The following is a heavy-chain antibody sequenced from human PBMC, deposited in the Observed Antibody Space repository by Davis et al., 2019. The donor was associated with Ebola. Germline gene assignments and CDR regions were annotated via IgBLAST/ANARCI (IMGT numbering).Heavy chain of an antibody. CDR1: GFTFSDYY. CDR2: ITSSGGTI. J-gene: IGHJ4*02. Sequence: PGGSLRLSCAASGFTFSDYYMSWIRQAPGKGLEWVSYITSSGGTIYYADSVKGRFTISRDNAKKSLYLQMNSLRAEDTAVYYCARRRIVVVPAATQWVDYWGQGTLVTVSS. D-gene: IGHD2-2*01. V-gene: IGHV3-11*01. CDR3: ARRRIVVVPAATQWVDY.